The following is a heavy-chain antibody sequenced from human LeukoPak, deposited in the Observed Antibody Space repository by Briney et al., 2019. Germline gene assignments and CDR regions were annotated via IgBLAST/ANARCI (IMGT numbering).Heavy chain of an antibody. CDR2: IYSGGTT. Sequence: GGSLRLSCAASVFTVSNNYMTWVRQAPGKGLEWVSLIYSGGTTFYTDSVKGRFTISRDSSKNTLYLQMNNLKAEDTAVYYCTTSPAVASWGQGTLVTVSS. CDR1: VFTVSNNY. V-gene: IGHV3-53*01. D-gene: IGHD4-23*01. J-gene: IGHJ5*02. CDR3: TTSPAVAS.